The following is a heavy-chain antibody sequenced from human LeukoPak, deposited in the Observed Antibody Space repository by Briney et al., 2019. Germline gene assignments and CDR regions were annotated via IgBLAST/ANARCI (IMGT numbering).Heavy chain of an antibody. D-gene: IGHD4-23*01. Sequence: KASQTLSLTCTVSGDSISSGDYFWSWIRQAPGKGLEWIGYIHYSGSSYYNPSLKSRVTISVDTFKNQCSLKLSSVTAADTAVYYCARDSYTVVAPGSWFDPWGQGTLVTVSS. CDR2: IHYSGSS. J-gene: IGHJ5*02. V-gene: IGHV4-30-4*01. CDR1: GDSISSGDYF. CDR3: ARDSYTVVAPGSWFDP.